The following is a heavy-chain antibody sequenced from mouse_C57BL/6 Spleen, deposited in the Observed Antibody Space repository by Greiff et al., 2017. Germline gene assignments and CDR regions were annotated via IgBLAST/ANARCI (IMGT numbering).Heavy chain of an antibody. J-gene: IGHJ1*03. D-gene: IGHD1-1*01. CDR2: FHPYNDDT. Sequence: QVQLQQSGAELVKPGASVKMSCKASGYTFTTYPIEWMKQNHGKSLEWIGNFHPYNDDTKYNEKFKGKATLTVEKSSSTVYLELSRLTSDDSAVYNCARPYYYGSSWYFEVWGTGTTVTVST. V-gene: IGHV1-47*01. CDR1: GYTFTTYP. CDR3: ARPYYYGSSWYFEV.